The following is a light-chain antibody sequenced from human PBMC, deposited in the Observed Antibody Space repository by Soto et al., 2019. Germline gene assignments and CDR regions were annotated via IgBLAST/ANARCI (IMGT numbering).Light chain of an antibody. CDR3: QSSDCSLSGPGV. CDR2: GNS. J-gene: IGLJ3*02. CDR1: SSNIGAGYD. Sequence: QSVLTQPPSVSGAPGQRVTISCTGSSSNIGAGYDVHWYQQLPGTAPKLLIYGNSNRPSGVPDRFSGSKSGTSASLAITGLQAEDEADYYCQSSDCSLSGPGVFGGGTKLTVL. V-gene: IGLV1-40*01.